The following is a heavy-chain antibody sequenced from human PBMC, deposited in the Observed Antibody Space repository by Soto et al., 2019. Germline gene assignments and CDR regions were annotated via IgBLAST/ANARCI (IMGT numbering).Heavy chain of an antibody. J-gene: IGHJ4*02. CDR1: GGSISSGDYY. CDR3: ARSYSSSSRARGWYPAFDY. V-gene: IGHV4-30-4*01. Sequence: QVQLQESGPGLVKPSQTLSLTCTVSGGSISSGDYYWSWIRQPPGKGLEWIGYIYYSGSTYYNPSLKSGVTLSVDTSKNQFALKLSSVTAADTAVYYCARSYSSSSRARGWYPAFDYWGQGTLVTVSS. CDR2: IYYSGST. D-gene: IGHD6-6*01.